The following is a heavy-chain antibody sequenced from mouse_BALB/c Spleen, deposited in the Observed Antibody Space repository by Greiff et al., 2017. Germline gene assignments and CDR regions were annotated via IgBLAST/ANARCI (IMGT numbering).Heavy chain of an antibody. CDR2: IYPGGGYT. J-gene: IGHJ2*01. D-gene: IGHD2-10*02. Sequence: QVQLQQSGAELVRPGTSVKISCKASGYNFTHYWLGWVKQRPGHGLEWIGDIYPGGGYTKYNEKFKGKATLTADTSSSTAYMQLSSLTSEDAAVYCGARKKYADDWGQGTTLTVSS. V-gene: IGHV1-63*02. CDR1: GYNFTHYW. CDR3: ARKKYADD.